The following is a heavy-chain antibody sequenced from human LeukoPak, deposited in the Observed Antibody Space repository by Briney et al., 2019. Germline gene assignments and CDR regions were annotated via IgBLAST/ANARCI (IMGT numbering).Heavy chain of an antibody. CDR2: ISGSGGST. V-gene: IGHV3-23*01. Sequence: GGSLRLSCAASGFTFSSYAMSWVRQAPGKGLEWVSAISGSGGSTYYADSVKGRFTISRDSSKNTLYLQMNSLRAEDTAVYYCAKEPFKYYYDSSGYYDYWGQGTLVTVSS. CDR1: GFTFSSYA. CDR3: AKEPFKYYYDSSGYYDY. D-gene: IGHD3-22*01. J-gene: IGHJ4*02.